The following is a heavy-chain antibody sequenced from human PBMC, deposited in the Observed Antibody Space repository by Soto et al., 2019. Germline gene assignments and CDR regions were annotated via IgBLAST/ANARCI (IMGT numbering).Heavy chain of an antibody. D-gene: IGHD5-18*01. CDR3: ATSWSAYPPQIQLWSNWFDP. CDR1: GYTLTELS. J-gene: IGHJ5*02. CDR2: FDPEDGET. Sequence: ASVKVSCKVSGYTLTELSMHWVRQAPGKGLEWMGGFDPEDGETIYAQKFQGRATMTEDTSTDTAYMELSSLRPEDTAVYYCATSWSAYPPQIQLWSNWFDPWGQGTLVTVSS. V-gene: IGHV1-24*01.